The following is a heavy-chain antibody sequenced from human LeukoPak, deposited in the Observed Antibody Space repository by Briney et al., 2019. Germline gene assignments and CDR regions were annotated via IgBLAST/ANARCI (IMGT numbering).Heavy chain of an antibody. V-gene: IGHV1-2*02. CDR1: GYTFTGYY. CDR3: ARVTYSSGWYGTSTDYFDY. Sequence: ASVKVSCKASGYTFTGYYMHWVRQAPGQGLEWMGWINPNSGGTNYAQKFQGRVTMTRDTSISTAYMELSRLRSDDTAVYYCARVTYSSGWYGTSTDYFDYWGQGTLVTVSS. D-gene: IGHD6-19*01. CDR2: INPNSGGT. J-gene: IGHJ4*02.